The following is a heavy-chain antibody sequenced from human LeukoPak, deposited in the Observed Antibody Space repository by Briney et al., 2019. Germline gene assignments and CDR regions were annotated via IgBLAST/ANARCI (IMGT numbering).Heavy chain of an antibody. CDR3: ARDQGSLTRSWYTGY. D-gene: IGHD6-13*01. Sequence: ASLKLPCKASGYTVTGYHIHWVRQAPGQGLEWMGRINPYSADTNFAQKFQGRVTMTRDTSITTAYMDLSSLTPDDTAVYFCARDQGSLTRSWYTGYWGQGTQVTVSS. J-gene: IGHJ4*02. CDR1: GYTVTGYH. CDR2: INPYSADT. V-gene: IGHV1-2*06.